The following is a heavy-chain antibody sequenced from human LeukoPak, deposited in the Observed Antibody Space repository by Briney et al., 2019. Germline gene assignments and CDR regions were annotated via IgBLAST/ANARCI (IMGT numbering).Heavy chain of an antibody. D-gene: IGHD6-19*01. J-gene: IGHJ4*02. Sequence: SETLSLTCTVSGGSLSNYHWSWIRQPPGKGLEWIGCFYHSGSTHYNPSLKSRVTISVDTSKNEFSLKLNSVTAVDTAVYYCASTQQWLAFDYWGQGILVTASS. V-gene: IGHV4-59*01. CDR2: FYHSGST. CDR3: ASTQQWLAFDY. CDR1: GGSLSNYH.